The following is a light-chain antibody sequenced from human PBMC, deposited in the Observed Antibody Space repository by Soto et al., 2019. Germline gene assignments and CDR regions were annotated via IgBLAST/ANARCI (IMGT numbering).Light chain of an antibody. V-gene: IGKV1-5*01. CDR1: QDISNY. J-gene: IGKJ1*01. CDR2: HAS. Sequence: DIQMTHSSSSLSASVGDRVTITCQASQDISNYLNWYQQKPGKAPKLLIYHASTLESGVPSRFSGSGSGTEFTLTISSLQPDDFATYYCQQYNSYWTFGQGTKVDI. CDR3: QQYNSYWT.